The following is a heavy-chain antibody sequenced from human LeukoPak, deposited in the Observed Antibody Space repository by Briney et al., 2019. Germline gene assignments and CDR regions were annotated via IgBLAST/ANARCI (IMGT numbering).Heavy chain of an antibody. Sequence: GGSLRLSCAASGFTFSGYAMSWVRQAPGKGLEWISGISGSGDTTYYADSVKGRFTISRGNSKNTLHLQMNSLRAEDTAVYYCAKPYRSGWYYFDYWGQGTLVTVSS. J-gene: IGHJ4*02. V-gene: IGHV3-23*01. CDR2: ISGSGDTT. D-gene: IGHD6-19*01. CDR1: GFTFSGYA. CDR3: AKPYRSGWYYFDY.